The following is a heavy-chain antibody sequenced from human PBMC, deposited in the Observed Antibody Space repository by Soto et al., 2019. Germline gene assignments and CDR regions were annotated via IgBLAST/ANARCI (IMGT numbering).Heavy chain of an antibody. J-gene: IGHJ4*02. CDR3: VSGRGYGHASVPYS. CDR1: GFTFSSYG. V-gene: IGHV3-30*03. CDR2: ISYDGGLQ. Sequence: QAQLVESGGGVVQPGRSLRLSCAASGFTFSSYGMHWVRQAPGTGLEWVAVISYDGGLQHYADSVKGRFTISRDNSKNMVLLQMNRLRAEDTAVYFCVSGRGYGHASVPYSWGQGTLVSVSS. D-gene: IGHD5-18*01.